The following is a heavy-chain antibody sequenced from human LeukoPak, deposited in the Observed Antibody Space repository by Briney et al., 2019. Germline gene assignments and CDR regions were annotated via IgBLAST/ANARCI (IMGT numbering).Heavy chain of an antibody. J-gene: IGHJ4*02. CDR3: ARTSFCGGDCLYYFDY. Sequence: SETLSLTCAVSGGSISSSNWWSWVRQPPGKGLEWIGEIYHSGSTNYNPSLKSRVTISVDKSKNQFSLKLSSVTAAATAVYYCARTSFCGGDCLYYFDYWGQGTLVTVSS. CDR2: IYHSGST. D-gene: IGHD2-21*02. V-gene: IGHV4-4*02. CDR1: GGSISSSNW.